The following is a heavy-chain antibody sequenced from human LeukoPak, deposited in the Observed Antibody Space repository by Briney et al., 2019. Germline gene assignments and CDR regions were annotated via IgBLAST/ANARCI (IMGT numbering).Heavy chain of an antibody. CDR2: ITYDGSNK. D-gene: IGHD3-16*01. CDR1: GFTFSNYG. CDR3: ARGKFWGALDV. V-gene: IGHV3-30*03. J-gene: IGHJ3*01. Sequence: QAGGSLRLSCAASGFTFSNYGMHWVRQAPGKGLEWVAIITYDGSNKYYADSVKGRFTISRDNSKDTLYLQMNSLRAEETAKYYCARGKFWGALDVWGQGTVVTVSS.